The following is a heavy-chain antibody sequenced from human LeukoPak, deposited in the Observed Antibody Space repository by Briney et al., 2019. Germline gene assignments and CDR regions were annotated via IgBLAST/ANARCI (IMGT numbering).Heavy chain of an antibody. V-gene: IGHV4-34*01. D-gene: IGHD1-26*01. CDR2: INHSGST. CDR3: AVAGYSGSYFGGIDY. Sequence: TSETLSLTCAVYGGSFSGYYWSWIRQPPGKGLEWIGEINHSGSTNYNPSLKSRVTISVDTSKNQFSLKLSSVTAADTAVYYCAVAGYSGSYFGGIDYWGQGTLVTVSS. J-gene: IGHJ4*02. CDR1: GGSFSGYY.